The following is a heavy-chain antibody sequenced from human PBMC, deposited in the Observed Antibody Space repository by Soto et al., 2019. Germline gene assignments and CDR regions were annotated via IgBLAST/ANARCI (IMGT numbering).Heavy chain of an antibody. D-gene: IGHD2-2*01. Sequence: GGSLRLSCAASGFTFSSYGMHWVRQAPGKGLEWVAVIWYDGSNKYYADSVKGRFTISRDNSKNTLYLQMNSLRAEDTAVYYCARDSRDIVVVPAAPNYYYYYMDVWGKGTTVTVSS. V-gene: IGHV3-33*01. CDR1: GFTFSSYG. CDR2: IWYDGSNK. CDR3: ARDSRDIVVVPAAPNYYYYYMDV. J-gene: IGHJ6*03.